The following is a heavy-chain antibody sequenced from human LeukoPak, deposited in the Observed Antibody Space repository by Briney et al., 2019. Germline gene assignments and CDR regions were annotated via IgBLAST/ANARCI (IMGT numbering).Heavy chain of an antibody. CDR3: ARTTVTTSDDAFDI. Sequence: GASVKVSCTASGGTFSSYAISWVRQAPGQGLEWMGGIIPIFGTANYAQKFQGRVTITADESTSTAYTELSSLRSEDTAVYYCARTTVTTSDDAFDIWGQGTMVTVSS. D-gene: IGHD4-17*01. CDR1: GGTFSSYA. CDR2: IIPIFGTA. V-gene: IGHV1-69*13. J-gene: IGHJ3*02.